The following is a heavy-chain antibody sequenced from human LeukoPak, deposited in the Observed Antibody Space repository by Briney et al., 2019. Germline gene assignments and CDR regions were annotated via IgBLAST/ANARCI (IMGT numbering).Heavy chain of an antibody. J-gene: IGHJ4*02. Sequence: SETLSLTCTVSGGSISSGGYYWSWIRQHPGKGLEWIGYIHYSGSTYYNPSLKSRVTISVDTSKNQFSLKLSSVTAADTAVYYCARDSTGYGDFDYWGQGTLVTVSS. CDR1: GGSISSGGYY. D-gene: IGHD4-17*01. V-gene: IGHV4-31*03. CDR2: IHYSGST. CDR3: ARDSTGYGDFDY.